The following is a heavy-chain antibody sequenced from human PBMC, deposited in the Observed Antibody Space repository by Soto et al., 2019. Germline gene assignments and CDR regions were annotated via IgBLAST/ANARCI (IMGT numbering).Heavy chain of an antibody. CDR2: IRSKAYGGTT. CDR1: GFTFGDYA. Sequence: GGSLRLSCTASGFTFGDYAMSWFRQAPGKGLEWVGFIRSKAYGGTTEYAASVKGRLTISRDDSKSIAYLQMNSLKTEDTAVYYCTRDREQWHAFDIWGQGTMVTVSS. CDR3: TRDREQWHAFDI. V-gene: IGHV3-49*03. J-gene: IGHJ3*02. D-gene: IGHD6-19*01.